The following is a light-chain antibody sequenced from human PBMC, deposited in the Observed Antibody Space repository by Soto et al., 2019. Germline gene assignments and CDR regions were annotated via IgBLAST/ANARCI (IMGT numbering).Light chain of an antibody. CDR1: QSVSSY. Sequence: EIVLTQSPATLSLSPGERATLSCRASQSVSSYLAWYQQKPGQAPRLLIYDASNRATGIPARFSGSGSGTDSSLTISRLEPEDFAVYYCQQRSNWPPGVTFGPGTKVDIK. CDR2: DAS. CDR3: QQRSNWPPGVT. V-gene: IGKV3-11*01. J-gene: IGKJ3*01.